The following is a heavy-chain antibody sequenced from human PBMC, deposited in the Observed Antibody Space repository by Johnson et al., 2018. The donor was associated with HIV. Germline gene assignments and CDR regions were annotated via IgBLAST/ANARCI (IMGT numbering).Heavy chain of an antibody. CDR2: IWFDGSNQ. Sequence: QVQLVESGGGVVQPGGSLRLSCAASGFTFSNYGMDWVRQAPGKGLEWVAVIWFDGSNQFYADSVKGRSTISRDNSKNTLFLEMNSLRAEDTAVYYCAKARDATRQTDALDVWGQGTMVTVSS. J-gene: IGHJ3*01. CDR3: AKARDATRQTDALDV. CDR1: GFTFSNYG. V-gene: IGHV3-33*06.